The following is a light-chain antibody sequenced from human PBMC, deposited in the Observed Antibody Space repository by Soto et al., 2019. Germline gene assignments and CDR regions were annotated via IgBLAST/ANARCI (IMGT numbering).Light chain of an antibody. CDR2: GAS. Sequence: EILLTPSPGTPSFSPGGKGTLSFRARQSVSSKYLAWYQHKPGQAPRLLIFGASSRATGIPDRFSGSGSGTDFTLTISRLEPEDFAVYFCQQYGRSPWTFGQGTKVEIK. CDR1: QSVSSKY. V-gene: IGKV3-20*01. CDR3: QQYGRSPWT. J-gene: IGKJ1*01.